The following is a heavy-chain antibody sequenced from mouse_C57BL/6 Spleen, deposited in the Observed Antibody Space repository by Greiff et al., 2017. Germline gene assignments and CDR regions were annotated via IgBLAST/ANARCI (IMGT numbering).Heavy chain of an antibody. CDR2: IYPGSGST. CDR1: GYTFTSYW. V-gene: IGHV1-55*01. CDR3: ARSGDYDVAAWFAY. J-gene: IGHJ3*01. D-gene: IGHD2-4*01. Sequence: QVQLQQPGAELVKPGASVKMSCKASGYTFTSYWITWVQQRPGQGLEWIGDIYPGSGSTNYNEKFKSKATLTVDASSSTAYMQLSSLTSEDSAVYYCARSGDYDVAAWFAYWGQGTLVTVSA.